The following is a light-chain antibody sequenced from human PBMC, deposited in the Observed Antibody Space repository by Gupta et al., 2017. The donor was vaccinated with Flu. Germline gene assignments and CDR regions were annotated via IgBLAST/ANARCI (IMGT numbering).Light chain of an antibody. CDR3: QQYGRSGFT. J-gene: IGKJ3*01. CDR1: QSVRSSY. CDR2: GAS. V-gene: IGKV3-20*01. Sequence: EIVLTQSPGTLSLSPGERATLSCRASQSVRSSYIAWYQQKPGQAPKLLFYGASNRATAVPDRFSGSGSGTDFTLTISRLESEDFAVYYCQQYGRSGFTFGPGTKVDIK.